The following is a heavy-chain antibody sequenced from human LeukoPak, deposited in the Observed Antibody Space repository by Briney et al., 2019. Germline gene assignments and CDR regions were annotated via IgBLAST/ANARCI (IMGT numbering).Heavy chain of an antibody. CDR3: AKDAGQGAYFDWLLVGWFDP. CDR1: GFTFSSYA. Sequence: GGSLRLSCAVSGFTFSSYAMKWVRQAPGKGLEWVSAISADGGSTHYTISVKGRFIISRDTPKNTLYLQMNNLRAEDTAVYYCAKDAGQGAYFDWLLVGWFDPWGQGTLVTVSS. V-gene: IGHV3-23*01. CDR2: ISADGGST. J-gene: IGHJ5*02. D-gene: IGHD3-9*01.